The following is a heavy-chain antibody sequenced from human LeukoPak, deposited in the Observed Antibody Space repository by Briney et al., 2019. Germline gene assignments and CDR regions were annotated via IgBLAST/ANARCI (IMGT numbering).Heavy chain of an antibody. CDR1: GFTFTTYG. CDR2: ISSDGSAK. CDR3: AKGLNGNWFDP. Sequence: GGSLRLSCAASGFTFTTYGMHWVRQAPGKRLEWVATISSDGSAKYYADSVQGRFTISRDNSKNTLDLQMNSLRLDDTAVYYCAKGLNGNWFDPWGQGTLVIVSS. V-gene: IGHV3-30*18. J-gene: IGHJ5*02.